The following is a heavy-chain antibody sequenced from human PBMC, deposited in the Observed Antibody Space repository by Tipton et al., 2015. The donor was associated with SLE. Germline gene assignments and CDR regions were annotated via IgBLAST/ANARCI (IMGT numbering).Heavy chain of an antibody. D-gene: IGHD3-10*01. CDR3: ARAGYYYGSGSYQRYYYYYMDV. J-gene: IGHJ6*03. Sequence: TLSLTCTVSGGSISSYYWSWIRQPPGKGLVWIGYFYTSGSTNYNPSLKSRVTISGDTSKNQFSPKLSSVTAADTAVYYCARAGYYYGSGSYQRYYYYYMDVWGKGTTVTVSS. CDR2: FYTSGST. CDR1: GGSISSYY. V-gene: IGHV4-4*08.